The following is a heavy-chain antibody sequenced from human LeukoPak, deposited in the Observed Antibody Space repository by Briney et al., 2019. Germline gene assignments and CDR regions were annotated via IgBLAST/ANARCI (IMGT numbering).Heavy chain of an antibody. D-gene: IGHD3-22*01. CDR3: ARASFTMSPDY. J-gene: IGHJ4*02. CDR1: GFTFSSYS. V-gene: IGHV3-48*04. CDR2: IRSSGSTI. Sequence: GGSLRLSCAASGFTFSSYSMNWVRQAPGKGLEWISYIRSSGSTIYYADSVKGRFTISRDNAKNSLYLQMNSLRAEDTAVYYCARASFTMSPDYWGQGTLVTVSS.